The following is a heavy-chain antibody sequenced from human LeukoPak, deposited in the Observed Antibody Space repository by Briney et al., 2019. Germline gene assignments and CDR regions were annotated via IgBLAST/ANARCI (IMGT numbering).Heavy chain of an antibody. CDR3: ARAGKRCCSGGSCDHWFDP. CDR1: GYTFTSYD. CDR2: MNPNSGNT. Sequence: GASVRVSSKASGYTFTSYDINWVRQATGQGLEWMGWMNPNSGNTGYAQKFQGRVTITRDTSINTAYMELSSLRSEDTAVYYCARAGKRCCSGGSCDHWFDPWGQGTLVTVSS. J-gene: IGHJ5*02. V-gene: IGHV1-8*03. D-gene: IGHD2-15*01.